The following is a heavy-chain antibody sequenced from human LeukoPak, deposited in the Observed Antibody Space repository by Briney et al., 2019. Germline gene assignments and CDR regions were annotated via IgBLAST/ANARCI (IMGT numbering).Heavy chain of an antibody. CDR2: IYHSGGT. D-gene: IGHD3-10*01. Sequence: PSETLSLTCAVSGYSFSSGHYWGWIRQPPGKGLEWIGSIYHSGGTYYNPPLKSRVTISVDTSKNQFSPKMKSVTAADTAVYYCAGFTPAVDYCSQGTLVTASS. CDR3: AGFTPAVDY. CDR1: GYSFSSGHY. V-gene: IGHV4-38-2*01. J-gene: IGHJ4*02.